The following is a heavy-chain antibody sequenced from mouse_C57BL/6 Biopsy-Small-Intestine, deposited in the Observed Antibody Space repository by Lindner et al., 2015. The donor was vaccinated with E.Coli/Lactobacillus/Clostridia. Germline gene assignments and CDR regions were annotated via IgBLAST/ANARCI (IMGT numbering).Heavy chain of an antibody. Sequence: VQLQESGAELMKPGASVRLSCKATGYTFTDYWIEWIKQRPGHGLEWIGEILPGSGSSNYNEKFKGKATVTADTSSNTAYMQLSSLTTEDSAIYYCARFDDNYKHWYFDVWGTGTTVTVSS. CDR1: GYTFTDYW. CDR2: ILPGSGSS. J-gene: IGHJ1*03. CDR3: ARFDDNYKHWYFDV. D-gene: IGHD1-1*01. V-gene: IGHV1-9*01.